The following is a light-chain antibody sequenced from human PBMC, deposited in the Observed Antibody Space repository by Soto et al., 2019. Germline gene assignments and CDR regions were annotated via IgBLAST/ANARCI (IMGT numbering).Light chain of an antibody. CDR2: FAS. J-gene: IGKJ1*01. CDR1: QGISNS. CDR3: LKHNSAPWT. Sequence: DIQLTQSPSSLSASVGDTVTITCRANQGISNSLAWFQQKPGKVPQLLIYFASTLESGVPSRFSGSGSGTDFTLTISSLQPEDVATYYCLKHNSAPWTFGHGTKVEV. V-gene: IGKV1-27*01.